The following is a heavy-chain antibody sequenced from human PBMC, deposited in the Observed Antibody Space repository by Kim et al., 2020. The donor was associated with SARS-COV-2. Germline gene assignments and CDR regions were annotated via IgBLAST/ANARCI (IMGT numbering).Heavy chain of an antibody. CDR1: GFTFSDYY. Sequence: GGSLRLSCAASGFTFSDYYMSWIRQAPGKGLEWVSYISSSGSTIYYADSVKGRFTISRDNAKNSLYLQMSSLRAEDTAVYYCGGTGTTYYYYYYMDVWGKGTTVTVSS. V-gene: IGHV3-11*01. CDR2: ISSSGSTI. CDR3: GGTGTTYYYYYYMDV. J-gene: IGHJ6*03. D-gene: IGHD1-7*01.